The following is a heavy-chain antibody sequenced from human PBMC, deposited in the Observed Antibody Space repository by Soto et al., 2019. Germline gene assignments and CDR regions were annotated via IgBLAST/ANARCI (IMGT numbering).Heavy chain of an antibody. CDR3: ARDRGSEVFDS. V-gene: IGHV3-21*01. CDR1: GFNFNVYS. Sequence: VSLRLSCAASGFNFNVYSMNWVRQAPGKGLEWISSISSSSNYIHYRDSVRGRFTISRDNAKNSLYLQLDSLRVEDTAVYFCARDRGSEVFDSWGQGTLVTVSS. D-gene: IGHD5-12*01. J-gene: IGHJ5*01. CDR2: ISSSSNYI.